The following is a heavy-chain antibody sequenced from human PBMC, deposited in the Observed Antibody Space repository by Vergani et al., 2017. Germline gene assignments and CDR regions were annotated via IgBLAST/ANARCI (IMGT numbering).Heavy chain of an antibody. CDR1: GFTGYG. J-gene: IGHJ4*02. D-gene: IGHD2-21*02. CDR3: AKIRHSCSGDCTGIPDY. V-gene: IGHV3-30*02. Sequence: QVQLEESGGGLVKPGGSLRLSCAASGFTGYGMHWVRQAPGKGLEWVAFILNDGTNEFYGDSVKGRFTISRDNSKNTLFLHMNSLRIEDTAVYYCAKIRHSCSGDCTGIPDYWGQGTLVTVSS. CDR2: ILNDGTNE.